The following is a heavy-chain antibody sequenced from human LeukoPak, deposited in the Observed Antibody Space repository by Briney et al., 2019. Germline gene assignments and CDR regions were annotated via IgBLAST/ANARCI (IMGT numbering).Heavy chain of an antibody. CDR2: IWYDGSNK. Sequence: GGSLRLSCAASGFTFSSYGMHWVRQAPGKGLEWVAVIWYDGSNKYYADSVKGRFTISRDNSKNTLYLQMNSLRAEDAAVYYCARDETKAVAGYDYWGQGTLVTVSS. V-gene: IGHV3-33*01. CDR3: ARDETKAVAGYDY. J-gene: IGHJ4*02. CDR1: GFTFSSYG. D-gene: IGHD6-19*01.